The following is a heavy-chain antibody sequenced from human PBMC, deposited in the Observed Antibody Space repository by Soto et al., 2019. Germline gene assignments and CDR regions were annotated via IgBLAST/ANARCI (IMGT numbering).Heavy chain of an antibody. J-gene: IGHJ4*02. CDR1: GITFINAW. V-gene: IGHV3-23*04. CDR3: AKDSYSGYDSKFDS. Sequence: EVQLVESGGDLVKPGGCLRLSCAASGITFINAWMSWVRQAPGKGLEWVSGISGSGGSTYYADSVKGRFTISRDNSKNTLFLQMNSLRAEDTALYYCAKDSYSGYDSKFDSWGQGTQVTVSS. CDR2: ISGSGGST. D-gene: IGHD5-12*01.